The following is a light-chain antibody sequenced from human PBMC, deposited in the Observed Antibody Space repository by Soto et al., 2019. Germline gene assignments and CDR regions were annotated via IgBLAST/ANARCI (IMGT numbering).Light chain of an antibody. CDR1: QSVSNNY. V-gene: IGKV3-20*01. CDR3: QQYGSSGT. J-gene: IGKJ1*01. CDR2: GAS. Sequence: IVLPKSPGTLSLSPGERATLSCRASQSVSNNYLAWYQQKPGQAPRLLIYGASNRATGIPDRFSGSGSGTDFTLTISRLEPEDFAVYYCQQYGSSGTFGQRTNVDIK.